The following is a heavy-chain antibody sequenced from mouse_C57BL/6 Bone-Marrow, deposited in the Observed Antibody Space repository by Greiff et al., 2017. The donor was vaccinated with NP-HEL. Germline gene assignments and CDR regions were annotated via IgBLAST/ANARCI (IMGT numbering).Heavy chain of an antibody. CDR1: GYAFSSSW. J-gene: IGHJ1*03. V-gene: IGHV1-82*01. Sequence: VQLQQSGPELVKPGASVKISCKASGYAFSSSWMNWVKQRPGKGLEWIGRIYPGDGDTNYNGKFKGKATLTADKSSSTAYMQLSSLTSEDSAVYFCARNLYYGSRSYWYFDVWGTGTTVTVSS. D-gene: IGHD1-1*01. CDR3: ARNLYYGSRSYWYFDV. CDR2: IYPGDGDT.